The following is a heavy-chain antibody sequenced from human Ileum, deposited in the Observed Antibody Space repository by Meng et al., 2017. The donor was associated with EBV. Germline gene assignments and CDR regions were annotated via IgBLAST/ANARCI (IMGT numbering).Heavy chain of an antibody. J-gene: IGHJ4*02. CDR2: IYYSGST. V-gene: IGHV4-39*07. CDR1: GGSISSSSYY. Sequence: QLRLPWSRPGRVKPSETRSLTCTVSGGSISSSSYYWGWIRQPPGKGLEWIGSIYYSGSTYYNPSLKSRVTISVDTSKNQFSLKLSSVTAADTAVYYCARDRSGSYYSPTFDYWGQGTLVTVSS. D-gene: IGHD3-10*01. CDR3: ARDRSGSYYSPTFDY.